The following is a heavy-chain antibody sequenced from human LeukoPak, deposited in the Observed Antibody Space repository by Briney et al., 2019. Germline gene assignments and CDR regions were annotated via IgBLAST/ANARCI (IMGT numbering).Heavy chain of an antibody. Sequence: GGSLRLSCAASPGITFSDYWMNRVRQAPGKGLEWVAIIRQDGRETLYLDSVRGRFTISRDNAKSSVYLEINSLRAEDTAVYYCVGGIGWQPDYWGQGTLVTVSS. CDR3: VGGIGWQPDY. CDR2: IRQDGRET. V-gene: IGHV3-7*03. D-gene: IGHD6-19*01. J-gene: IGHJ4*02. CDR1: PGITFSDYW.